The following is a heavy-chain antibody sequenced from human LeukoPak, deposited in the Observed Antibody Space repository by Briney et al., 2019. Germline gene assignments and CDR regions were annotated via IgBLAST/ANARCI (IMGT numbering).Heavy chain of an antibody. CDR3: ARDWVYKIDY. V-gene: IGHV3-74*01. Sequence: GGSLRLSCETAGFTFSSYVMHWVRRTPGKGLVWVSRISHDGIISYADSVKGRFTISSDNAKNTLILQMNSLRVEDTAVYYCARDWVYKIDYWGRGTLVTVSS. J-gene: IGHJ4*02. CDR2: ISHDGII. D-gene: IGHD5-24*01. CDR1: GFTFSSYV.